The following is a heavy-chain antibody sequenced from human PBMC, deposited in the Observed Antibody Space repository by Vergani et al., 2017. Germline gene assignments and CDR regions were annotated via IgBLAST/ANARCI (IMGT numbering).Heavy chain of an antibody. Sequence: EVQLVPSGAEVKTPGESLKISCKGSGYSFTSYWIGWVRPMPGKGLWWMGIIYPGDSDTRYSPSFQGQVTISAYKSISTAYLQWSSLKASDTAMYYCARPGSVTMVRGVLTDAFDIWGQGTMVTVSS. D-gene: IGHD3-10*01. J-gene: IGHJ3*02. CDR2: IYPGDSDT. V-gene: IGHV5-51*01. CDR1: GYSFTSYW. CDR3: ARPGSVTMVRGVLTDAFDI.